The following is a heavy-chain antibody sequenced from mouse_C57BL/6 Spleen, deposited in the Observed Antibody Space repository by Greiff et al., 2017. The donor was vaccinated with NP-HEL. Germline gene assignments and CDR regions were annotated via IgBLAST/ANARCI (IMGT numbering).Heavy chain of an antibody. CDR1: GYAFTNYL. J-gene: IGHJ3*01. D-gene: IGHD2-4*01. CDR2: INPGSGGT. V-gene: IGHV1-54*01. CDR3: AGYDSFAY. Sequence: QVQLQQPGAELVRPGTSVKVSCKASGYAFTNYLIEWVKQRPGQGLEWIGVINPGSGGTNYNEKFKGKATLTADKSSSTAYMQLSSLTSEDSAVYFCAGYDSFAYWGQGTLVTVSA.